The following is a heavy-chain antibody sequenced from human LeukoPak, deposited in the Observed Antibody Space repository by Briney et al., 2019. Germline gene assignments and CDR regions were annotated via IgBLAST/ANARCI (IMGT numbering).Heavy chain of an antibody. CDR1: GYTFTGYY. V-gene: IGHV1-2*02. CDR3: ARCRATEMVYAIFDY. J-gene: IGHJ4*02. D-gene: IGHD2-8*01. CDR2: INPNSGGT. Sequence: ASVKVSCKASGYTFTGYYMHWVRQAPGQGLEWMGWINPNSGGTNYAQKFQGRITMTTDTPTSTAYMELGSLRSDDTAVYYCARCRATEMVYAIFDYWGQGTLVTVSS.